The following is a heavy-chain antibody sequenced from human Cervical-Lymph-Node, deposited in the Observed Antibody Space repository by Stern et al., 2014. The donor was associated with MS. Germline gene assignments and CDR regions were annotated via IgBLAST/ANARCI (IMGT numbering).Heavy chain of an antibody. CDR1: GGTFSSYA. CDR3: AGGGVVEVYYYYGMDV. J-gene: IGHJ6*02. CDR2: IIPIFGTA. D-gene: IGHD1-26*01. V-gene: IGHV1-69*01. Sequence: VQLVESGAEVKKPGSSVKVSCKASGGTFSSYAISWVRQAPGQGLEWMGGIIPIFGTANYAQKFQGRVTITADESTGQAYMGRSSLRSEDTAVFYWAGGGVVEVYYYYGMDVWGQGTTVTVSS.